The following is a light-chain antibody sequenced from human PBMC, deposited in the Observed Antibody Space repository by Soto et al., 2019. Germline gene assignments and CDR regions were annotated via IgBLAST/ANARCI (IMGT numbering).Light chain of an antibody. J-gene: IGKJ1*01. V-gene: IGKV3-20*01. CDR1: QSVSSSY. CDR3: QQYGRSPWT. Sequence: EIMFTQSPGTLSLSPGERATLSCRASQSVSSSYLAWYQQKPGQAPRLLIYGASSRATGIPDRFSGSGSGTDFTLTISRLEPEDFAVYYCQQYGRSPWTFGQGTKVEIK. CDR2: GAS.